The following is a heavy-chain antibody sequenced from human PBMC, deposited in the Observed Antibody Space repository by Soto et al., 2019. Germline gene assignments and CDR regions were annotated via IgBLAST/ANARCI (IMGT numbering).Heavy chain of an antibody. J-gene: IGHJ4*02. CDR1: GVTFSSYA. CDR3: AKSSGLTTETFHFDY. D-gene: IGHD4-17*01. V-gene: IGHV3-23*01. CDR2: ISGSGGST. Sequence: GGSLRLSCAASGVTFSSYAMSWVRQAPGKGLEWVSAISGSGGSTYYADSVKGRFTISRDNSKNTLYLQMNSLRAEDTAVYYCAKSSGLTTETFHFDYWGQGTLVTVSS.